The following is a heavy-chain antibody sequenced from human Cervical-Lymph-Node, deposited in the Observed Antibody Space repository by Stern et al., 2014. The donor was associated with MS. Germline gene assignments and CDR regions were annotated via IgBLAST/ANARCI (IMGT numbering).Heavy chain of an antibody. CDR2: IYKSGSTV. V-gene: IGHV3-48*01. CDR3: ARDPHSLDF. J-gene: IGHJ4*02. CDR1: GFTFSSYS. Sequence: EVHLVESGGGLVQPGGSLRLSCAASGFTFSSYSMNWVRQAPGKGLEWVSYIYKSGSTVYYADSVKGRFTISRDNAKNSLHLQMNSLRAEDTAVYFCARDPHSLDFWGQGTRVTVSS. D-gene: IGHD2-15*01.